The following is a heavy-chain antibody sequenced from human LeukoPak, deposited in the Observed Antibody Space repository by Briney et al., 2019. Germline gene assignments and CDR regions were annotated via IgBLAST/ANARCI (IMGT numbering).Heavy chain of an antibody. CDR3: GRGNPGAFDI. CDR2: INHSGST. V-gene: IGHV4-38-2*02. D-gene: IGHD4-23*01. J-gene: IGHJ3*02. Sequence: SETLSLTCTVSGYSISSGYYWGWIRQPPGKGLEWIGEINHSGSTNYNPSLKSRVTISVDTSKNQFSLKLSSVTAADTAVYYCGRGNPGAFDIWGQGTMVTVSS. CDR1: GYSISSGYY.